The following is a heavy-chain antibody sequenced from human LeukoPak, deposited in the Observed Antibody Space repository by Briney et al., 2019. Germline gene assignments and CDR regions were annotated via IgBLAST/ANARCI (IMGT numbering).Heavy chain of an antibody. CDR3: VSFYETY. Sequence: GGSLRLSCAASGRYWMHWVRQAPGKGLVWVSHINSDGSWTSYADSVRGRFTISKDNAKNTVYLQMSNLRVEDTAVYYCVSFYETYWGRGTLVTVSS. J-gene: IGHJ4*02. CDR1: GRYW. V-gene: IGHV3-74*01. D-gene: IGHD2/OR15-2a*01. CDR2: INSDGSWT.